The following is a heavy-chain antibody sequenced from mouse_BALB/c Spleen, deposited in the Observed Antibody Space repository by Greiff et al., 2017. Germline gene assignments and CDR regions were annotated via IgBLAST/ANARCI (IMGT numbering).Heavy chain of an antibody. V-gene: IGHV1S81*02. CDR3: TRSGVLSDAMDY. CDR2: INPSNGGT. CDR1: GYTFTSYY. Sequence: QVQLQQPGAELVKPGASVKLSCKASGYTFTSYYMYWVKQRPGQGLEWIGGINPSNGGTNFNEKFKSKATLTVDKSSSTAYMQLSSLTSEDSAVYYCTRSGVLSDAMDYWGQGTSVTVAS. D-gene: IGHD5-1*01. J-gene: IGHJ4*01.